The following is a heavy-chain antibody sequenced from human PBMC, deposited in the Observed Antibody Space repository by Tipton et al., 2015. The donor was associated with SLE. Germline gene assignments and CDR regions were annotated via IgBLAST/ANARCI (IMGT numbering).Heavy chain of an antibody. D-gene: IGHD6-25*01. J-gene: IGHJ3*02. Sequence: SLRLSCAASGFTFSSYAMHWVRQAPGKGLEWVAVISYDGSNKYYADSVKGRFTISRDNSKNTLYLQMNSLRAEDTAVYYCARVTPDERRAFDIWGQGTMVTVSS. CDR3: ARVTPDERRAFDI. V-gene: IGHV3-30-3*01. CDR2: ISYDGSNK. CDR1: GFTFSSYA.